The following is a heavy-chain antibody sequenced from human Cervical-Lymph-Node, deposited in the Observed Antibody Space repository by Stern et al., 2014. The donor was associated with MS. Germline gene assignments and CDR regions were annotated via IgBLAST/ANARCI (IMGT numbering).Heavy chain of an antibody. Sequence: QVQLVQSGAEVKKPGSSVKVSCKASGGSSSSYAITWVRQAPGQGLEWVGEIVPMFRPTKYAQRFQDRVTFTADEATHTTYMELTSLRTEDTAVYYCASTTGYLDLWGRGSLVTVAS. V-gene: IGHV1-69*12. D-gene: IGHD1-1*01. CDR2: IVPMFRPT. CDR1: GGSSSSYA. CDR3: ASTTGYLDL. J-gene: IGHJ2*01.